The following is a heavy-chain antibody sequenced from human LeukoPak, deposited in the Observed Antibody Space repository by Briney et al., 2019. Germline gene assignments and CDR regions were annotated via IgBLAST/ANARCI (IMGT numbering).Heavy chain of an antibody. CDR3: ARGNSSTTCPHFDF. Sequence: GGSLRLSCAASGFIFSTYWMNWVRQAPGKGLEWVANIKQDGSEKYYVESVKGRFTISRDNAKSSLYLQMNSLRAEDTAVYYCARGNSSTTCPHFDFWGQGTLVTVSS. J-gene: IGHJ4*02. CDR1: GFIFSTYW. V-gene: IGHV3-7*03. D-gene: IGHD2-2*01. CDR2: IKQDGSEK.